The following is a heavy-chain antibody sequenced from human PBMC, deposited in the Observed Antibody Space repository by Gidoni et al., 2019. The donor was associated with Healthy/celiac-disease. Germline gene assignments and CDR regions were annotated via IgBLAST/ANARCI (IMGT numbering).Heavy chain of an antibody. CDR2: INHSGST. D-gene: IGHD5-12*01. CDR1: GGSFSGYY. Sequence: QVQLQQWGAGLLKPSETLSLTCAVSGGSFSGYYWSWIRQPPGKGLEWIGEINHSGSTNYNPSLKSRVTISVDTSKNQFSLKLSSVTAADTAVYYCARGGRWLHPKDAFDIWGQGTMVTVSS. J-gene: IGHJ3*02. CDR3: ARGGRWLHPKDAFDI. V-gene: IGHV4-34*01.